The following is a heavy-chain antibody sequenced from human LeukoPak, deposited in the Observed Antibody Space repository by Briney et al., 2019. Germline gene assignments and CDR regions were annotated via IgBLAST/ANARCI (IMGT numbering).Heavy chain of an antibody. D-gene: IGHD3-3*01. CDR1: GDSITNHY. V-gene: IGHV4-59*11. CDR2: IYYSGST. J-gene: IGHJ3*02. CDR3: ARDRSAGI. Sequence: PSETLSLTCTVSGDSITNHYWSWIRQPPGKGLEWIGYIYYSGSTNYNPSLKSRVTISVDTSKNQFSLKLSSVTAADTAVYYCARDRSAGIWGQGTMVTVSS.